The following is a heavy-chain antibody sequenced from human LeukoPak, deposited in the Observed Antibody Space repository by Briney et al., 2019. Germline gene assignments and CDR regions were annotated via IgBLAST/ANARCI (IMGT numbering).Heavy chain of an antibody. Sequence: PGGSLRLSCAASGFTFDDYGMSWVRQAPGKGLEWVSGINWNGGSTGYTHSVKGRFTISRDNAKNSLYLQMNSLRAEDTALYYCARRRVTLVRGVDITSYYFDYWGQGTPVTVSS. CDR1: GFTFDDYG. CDR2: INWNGGST. CDR3: ARRRVTLVRGVDITSYYFDY. D-gene: IGHD3-10*01. V-gene: IGHV3-20*04. J-gene: IGHJ4*02.